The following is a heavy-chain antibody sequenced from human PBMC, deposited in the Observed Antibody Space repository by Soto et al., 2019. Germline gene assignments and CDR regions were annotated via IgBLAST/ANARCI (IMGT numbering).Heavy chain of an antibody. CDR1: GFTFSSYE. D-gene: IGHD3-22*01. V-gene: IGHV3-48*03. CDR3: ARVAMIVVVNDY. Sequence: EVQLVESGGGLVQPGGSLRLSCAASGFTFSSYEMNWVRQAPGKGLEWVSYISSSGSTIYYADSVKGRFTISRDNAKNSLYLQMNSLRAEDMAVYYCARVAMIVVVNDYWGQGTLVTVSS. CDR2: ISSSGSTI. J-gene: IGHJ4*02.